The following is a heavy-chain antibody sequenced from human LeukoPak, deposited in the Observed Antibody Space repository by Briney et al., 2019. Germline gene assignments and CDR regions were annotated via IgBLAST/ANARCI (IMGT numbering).Heavy chain of an antibody. V-gene: IGHV3-30*18. D-gene: IGHD2-2*02. J-gene: IGHJ6*03. CDR1: GFTFSSYG. CDR2: ISYDGSNK. Sequence: GGSLRLSCAASGFTFSSYGMHWVRQAPGKGLEWVAVISYDGSNKYYADSVKGRFTISRDNSKNTLYLQMNSLRAEDTAVYYCAKDLRRPAAIRNYYYYMDVWGKGTTVTISS. CDR3: AKDLRRPAAIRNYYYYMDV.